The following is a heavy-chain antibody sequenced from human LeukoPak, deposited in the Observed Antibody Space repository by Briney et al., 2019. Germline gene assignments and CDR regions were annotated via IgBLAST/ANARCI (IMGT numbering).Heavy chain of an antibody. CDR1: GFAVSSNY. CDR3: ARWGYSYGIDI. V-gene: IGHV3-66*01. J-gene: IGHJ3*02. Sequence: PGGSLRLSCAASGFAVSSNYMSWVRQAPGRGLEWVSVIYSGGSTYYADSVKGRFTISRDNSKNTLYLQMNSLRAEDTAVYYCARWGYSYGIDIWGQGTMVTVSS. D-gene: IGHD5-18*01. CDR2: IYSGGST.